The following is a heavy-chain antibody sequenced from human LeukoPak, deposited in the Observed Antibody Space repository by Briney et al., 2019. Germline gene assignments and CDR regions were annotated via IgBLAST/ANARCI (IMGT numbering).Heavy chain of an antibody. D-gene: IGHD1-26*01. Sequence: SETLSFTCAVSGGSISSSNWWSWVRQPPGKGLEWIGEIYHSGSTNYNPSLKSRVTISVDTSKNQFSLKLSSVTAADTAVYYCARRGASGSYGTIDYWGQGTLVTVSS. J-gene: IGHJ4*02. V-gene: IGHV4-4*02. CDR2: IYHSGST. CDR1: GGSISSSNW. CDR3: ARRGASGSYGTIDY.